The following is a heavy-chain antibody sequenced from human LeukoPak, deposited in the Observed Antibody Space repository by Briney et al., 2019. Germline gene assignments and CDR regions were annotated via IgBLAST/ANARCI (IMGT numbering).Heavy chain of an antibody. D-gene: IGHD3-22*01. CDR1: GFTFSNYD. Sequence: PGSSLRLSCAASGFTFSNYDMDWVRQAPGKGLEWVAVIWEDGYNKYYGDSVKGRFTISRDNSKNTLYLQMNSLRAEDTAVYYCARGSDSIGYYYFDYWGQGRLVTVSS. V-gene: IGHV3-33*01. CDR2: IWEDGYNK. J-gene: IGHJ4*02. CDR3: ARGSDSIGYYYFDY.